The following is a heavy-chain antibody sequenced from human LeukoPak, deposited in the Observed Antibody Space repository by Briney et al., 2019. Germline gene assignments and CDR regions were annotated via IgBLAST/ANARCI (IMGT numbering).Heavy chain of an antibody. CDR2: TYYRSKWYN. CDR3: AREIVVVPAAMPSDYYYGMDV. V-gene: IGHV6-1*01. CDR1: GDSVSSNSAA. Sequence: SQTLSLTCAISGDSVSSNSAAWNWIRQSPSRGLEWLGRTYYRSKWYNDYAVSVKSRITINPDTSKNQFSLQLNSVTPEDTAVYYCAREIVVVPAAMPSDYYYGMDVWGQGTTVTVSS. D-gene: IGHD2-2*01. J-gene: IGHJ6*02.